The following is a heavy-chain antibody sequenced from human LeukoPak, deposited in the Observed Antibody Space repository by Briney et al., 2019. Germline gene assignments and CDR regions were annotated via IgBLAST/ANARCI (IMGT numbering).Heavy chain of an antibody. J-gene: IGHJ6*03. D-gene: IGHD6-13*01. Sequence: ASVKVSCKASGYTFTSYDINWVRQATGQGLEWMGWMNPNSGNTGYAQKFQGRVTITRNTSISTAYMELSSLRSEDTAMYYCARGWQQLAYYYYYYYMDVWGKGTTVTVSS. CDR3: ARGWQQLAYYYYYYYMDV. CDR1: GYTFTSYD. CDR2: MNPNSGNT. V-gene: IGHV1-8*03.